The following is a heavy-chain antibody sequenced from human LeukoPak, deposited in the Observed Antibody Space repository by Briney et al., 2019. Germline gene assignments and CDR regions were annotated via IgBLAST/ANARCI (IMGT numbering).Heavy chain of an antibody. CDR2: ISANNGDI. V-gene: IGHV1-18*01. Sequence: ASVKVSCKASGYTFSSFGFSWVRQAPGQGLEWMGWISANNGDIHPAQKFQGRVTLTIDTSTSTAYMELRSLRFDDTAVYYCVKDYSYVIDYWGQGTLVTVSS. CDR1: GYTFSSFG. CDR3: VKDYSYVIDY. D-gene: IGHD5-18*01. J-gene: IGHJ4*02.